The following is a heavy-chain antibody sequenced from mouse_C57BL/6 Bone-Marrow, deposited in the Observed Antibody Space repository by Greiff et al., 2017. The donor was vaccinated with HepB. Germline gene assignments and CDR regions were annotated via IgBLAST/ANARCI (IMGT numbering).Heavy chain of an antibody. Sequence: QVQLQQSGAELVRPGASVTLSCKASGYTFTDYEMHWVKQTPVHGLEWIGAIDPETGGTAYNQKFKGKAILTADKSSSTAYMELRSLTSEDSAVYYCTRDYYGRGDYAMDYWGQGTSVTVSS. V-gene: IGHV1-15*01. J-gene: IGHJ4*01. CDR2: IDPETGGT. CDR1: GYTFTDYE. CDR3: TRDYYGRGDYAMDY. D-gene: IGHD1-1*01.